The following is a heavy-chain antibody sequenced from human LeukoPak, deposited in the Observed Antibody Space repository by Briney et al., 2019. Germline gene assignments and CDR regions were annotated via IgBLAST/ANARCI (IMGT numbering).Heavy chain of an antibody. D-gene: IGHD2-2*01. J-gene: IGHJ6*03. Sequence: SETLPLTCTVSGGSISNYYWSWIRQPPGKGLEWIGYINYSGSTNYYPSLKSRVTVSVDRSKTQFSLKLSSVTAADTAVYYCARVCCTSTDWAYYYMDVWGKGTTVTVSS. CDR3: ARVCCTSTDWAYYYMDV. V-gene: IGHV4-59*01. CDR1: GGSISNYY. CDR2: INYSGST.